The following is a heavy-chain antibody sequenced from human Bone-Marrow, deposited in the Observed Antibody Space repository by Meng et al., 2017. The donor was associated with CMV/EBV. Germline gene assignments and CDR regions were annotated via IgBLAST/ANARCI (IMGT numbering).Heavy chain of an antibody. CDR1: GFTFDDFA. J-gene: IGHJ4*02. CDR3: AKDPGITGTTGYFDY. CDR2: ISWNSGAI. D-gene: IGHD1-7*01. Sequence: SLKISCAGSGFTFDDFAMHWVRQAPGKGLEWVSGISWNSGAIGYADSVRGRFTISRDNAKNSLYLQMNSLRAEDTALYYCAKDPGITGTTGYFDYWGQGTLVTVSS. V-gene: IGHV3-9*01.